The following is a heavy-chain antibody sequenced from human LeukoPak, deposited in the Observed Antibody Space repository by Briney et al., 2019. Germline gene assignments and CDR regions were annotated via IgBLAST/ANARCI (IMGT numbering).Heavy chain of an antibody. CDR1: GYTFTGYY. V-gene: IGHV1-2*02. CDR2: INPNSGGT. D-gene: IGHD3-22*01. CDR3: ARDALIYYDSSGYLKRYYYYYMDV. J-gene: IGHJ6*03. Sequence: ASVKVSCKASGYTFTGYYMHWVRQAPGQGLEWMGWINPNSGGTNYAQKFQGRVTMTRDTSISTAYMELSRLRSDDTAVYYCARDALIYYDSSGYLKRYYYYYMDVWGKGTTVTVSS.